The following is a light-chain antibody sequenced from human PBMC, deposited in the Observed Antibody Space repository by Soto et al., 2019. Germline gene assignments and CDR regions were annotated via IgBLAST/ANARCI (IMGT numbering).Light chain of an antibody. CDR3: SSYTSSITLDV. Sequence: QSALTQPASVSGSPGKSITISCTGTSSDVGGYNYVSWYQQHPGKAPKLMIYEVSNRPSGVSNRFSGSKSGNTASLTISGLQAEDEADYYCSSYTSSITLDVFGPGTKVTVL. J-gene: IGLJ1*01. V-gene: IGLV2-14*01. CDR1: SSDVGGYNY. CDR2: EVS.